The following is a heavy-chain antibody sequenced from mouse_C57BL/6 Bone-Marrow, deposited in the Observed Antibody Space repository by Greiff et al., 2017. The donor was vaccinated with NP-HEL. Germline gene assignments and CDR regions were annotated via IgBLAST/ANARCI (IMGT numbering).Heavy chain of an antibody. J-gene: IGHJ4*01. CDR3: TTGGSSPYAMDY. V-gene: IGHV14-4*01. Sequence: EVQGVESGAELVRPGASVKLSCTVSGFNIKDDYMHWVKQRPEQGLEWIGWIDPENGDTEYASKFQGKATITADTSSNTAYLQLSSLTSAYTAVYYCTTGGSSPYAMDYWGQGTSVTVSS. D-gene: IGHD1-1*01. CDR1: GFNIKDDY. CDR2: IDPENGDT.